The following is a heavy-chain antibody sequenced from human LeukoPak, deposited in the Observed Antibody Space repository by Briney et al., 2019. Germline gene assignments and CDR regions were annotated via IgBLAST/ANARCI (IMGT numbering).Heavy chain of an antibody. J-gene: IGHJ3*02. Sequence: SETLSLTCTVSGGSISRYYWSWIRQPPGKRLEWIWSIYYSGTTYYNPSLKSRVTISLDTSKNHLSPRLTSVTAADTAVYYCARVLEPLGAFDIWGQGTMVTVSS. D-gene: IGHD5-24*01. CDR1: GGSISRYY. CDR3: ARVLEPLGAFDI. V-gene: IGHV4-59*12. CDR2: IYYSGTT.